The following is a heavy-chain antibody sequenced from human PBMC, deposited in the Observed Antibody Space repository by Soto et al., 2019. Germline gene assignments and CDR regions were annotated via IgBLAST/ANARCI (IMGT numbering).Heavy chain of an antibody. J-gene: IGHJ3*02. CDR2: IKQDGSEK. D-gene: IGHD2-15*01. Sequence: QTGGSLRLSCAASGFTFSSYWMSWVRQAPGKGLEWVANIKQDGSEKYYVDSVKGRFTISRDNAKNSLYLQMNSLRAEDTAVYYCARVGPRHSPHDAFDIWGQGTMVTVSS. CDR3: ARVGPRHSPHDAFDI. CDR1: GFTFSSYW. V-gene: IGHV3-7*01.